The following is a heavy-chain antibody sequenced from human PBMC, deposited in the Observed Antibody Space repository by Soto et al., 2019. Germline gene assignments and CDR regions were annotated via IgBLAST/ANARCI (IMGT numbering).Heavy chain of an antibody. Sequence: PSETLSLTCTVSGCSISSYYWSWIRQPPGKGLEWVGYIYYSGSTNYNPSLKSRVTISVDTSKNQFSLKLSAVTAAYSAVYFCVSQRTTVVTQVYIGGWGTGALVTVSS. V-gene: IGHV4-59*01. CDR2: IYYSGST. D-gene: IGHD4-4*01. CDR1: GCSISSYY. CDR3: VSQRTTVVTQVYIGG. J-gene: IGHJ4*02.